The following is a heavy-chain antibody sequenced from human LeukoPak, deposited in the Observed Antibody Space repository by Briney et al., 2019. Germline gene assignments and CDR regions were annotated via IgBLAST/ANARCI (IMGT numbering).Heavy chain of an antibody. CDR3: ALYNWNSKRDLDY. CDR2: IEHDGSEK. D-gene: IGHD1-7*01. CDR1: GFTFSSHW. J-gene: IGHJ4*02. V-gene: IGHV3-7*05. Sequence: GGSLRLSCAASGFTFSSHWMSWVRQAPGKGLEWVANIEHDGSEKYYVGSVKGRFTISGDNAKNSLYLQMNSLRAEDTAVYYCALYNWNSKRDLDYWGQGTLVTVSS.